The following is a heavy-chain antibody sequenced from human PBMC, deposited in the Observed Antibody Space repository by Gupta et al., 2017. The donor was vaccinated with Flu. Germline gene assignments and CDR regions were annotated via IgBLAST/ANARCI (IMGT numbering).Heavy chain of an antibody. J-gene: IGHJ4*02. Sequence: EVQLVESGGGLVQPGGSLRLSCAASGFTFSSYWMHWFRQAPGKGLVWVSRINSDETRATYADSVKGRFTISRDNAKNTLYLQMNSLRAEDTAVYFCARDSVAGTGRHDYWGQGTLVTVSS. V-gene: IGHV3-74*01. CDR3: ARDSVAGTGRHDY. CDR1: GFTFSSYW. D-gene: IGHD6-19*01. CDR2: INSDETRA.